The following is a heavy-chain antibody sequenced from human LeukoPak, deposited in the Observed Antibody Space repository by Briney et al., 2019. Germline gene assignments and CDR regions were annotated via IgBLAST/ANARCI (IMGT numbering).Heavy chain of an antibody. Sequence: SETLSLTCAVYGGSFSGYYWSWIRQPAGKGLEWIGRIYTSGSTNYNPSLKSRVTMSVDTSKNQFSLKLSSVTAADTVVYYCARVDCSGGSCYPDYWGQGTLVTVSS. CDR3: ARVDCSGGSCYPDY. V-gene: IGHV4-59*10. CDR1: GGSFSGYY. CDR2: IYTSGST. D-gene: IGHD2-15*01. J-gene: IGHJ4*02.